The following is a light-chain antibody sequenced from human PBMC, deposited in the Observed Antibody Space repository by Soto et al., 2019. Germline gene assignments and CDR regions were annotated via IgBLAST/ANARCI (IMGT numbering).Light chain of an antibody. Sequence: DIQMTQSPFSLSASVGDRVTLTCRASQDISNYLNWLQQKPGKAPKLLIYAASTLQSGVPSRFSGSESGTEFTLTISSLQPEDSATYFCLQSNSFPFTFGPG. CDR2: AAS. CDR3: LQSNSFPFT. V-gene: IGKV1-39*01. J-gene: IGKJ3*01. CDR1: QDISNY.